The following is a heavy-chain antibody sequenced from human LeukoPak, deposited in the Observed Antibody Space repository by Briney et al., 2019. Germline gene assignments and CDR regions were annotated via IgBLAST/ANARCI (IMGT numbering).Heavy chain of an antibody. D-gene: IGHD6-13*01. J-gene: IGHJ6*03. CDR1: GFTFSSYG. CDR3: ARVGSSSVQYYMDV. Sequence: PGGTLRLSCAASGFTFSSYGMSWVRQAPGKGLEWVSAISGSGGSTYYADSVKGRFTISRDNAKNSLYLQMNSLRAEDTAVYYCARVGSSSVQYYMDVWGKGTTVTISS. CDR2: ISGSGGST. V-gene: IGHV3-23*01.